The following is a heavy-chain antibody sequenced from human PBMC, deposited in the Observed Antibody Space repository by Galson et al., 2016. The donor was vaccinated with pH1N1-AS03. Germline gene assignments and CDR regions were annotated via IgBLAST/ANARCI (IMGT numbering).Heavy chain of an antibody. J-gene: IGHJ6*04. CDR2: IAAAGPT. V-gene: IGHV3-13*01. Sequence: SLRLSCAASGFTVSRNDMHWVRQATGKGLEWVSLIAAAGPTPNADSVKGRFTISREIPQNSLSLQMDSLRADDTAVYYCAVWGTISGTHGLDVWGKGTTVTVSS. CDR1: GFTVSRND. D-gene: IGHD1-7*01. CDR3: AVWGTISGTHGLDV.